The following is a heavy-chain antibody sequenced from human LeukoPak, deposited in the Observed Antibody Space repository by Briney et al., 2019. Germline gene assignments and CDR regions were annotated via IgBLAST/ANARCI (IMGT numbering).Heavy chain of an antibody. CDR1: VGTFSSYA. Sequence: GSSVTVSCTASVGTFSSYAISWVRQAPGQGLEWMGGIIPIFGTANYAQKFQGRVTITADESTSTAYMELSSLRSEDTAVYYCARESRDGYNYYLDCWGQGTLVTVSS. D-gene: IGHD5-24*01. J-gene: IGHJ4*02. CDR3: ARESRDGYNYYLDC. CDR2: IIPIFGTA. V-gene: IGHV1-69*01.